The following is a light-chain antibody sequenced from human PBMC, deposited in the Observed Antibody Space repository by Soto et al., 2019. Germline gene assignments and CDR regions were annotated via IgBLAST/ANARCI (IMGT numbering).Light chain of an antibody. V-gene: IGKV3-15*01. CDR2: GAS. Sequence: EVVMTQSPATLSVSPGERATLSCRASQSVSSNLAWYQQKPGQAPRLLIYGASTRATGIPARFSGSGSGTEFTLTISSLQSEDFAAYYCQQYNNCPLTLGGGTKVDIK. CDR3: QQYNNCPLT. J-gene: IGKJ4*01. CDR1: QSVSSN.